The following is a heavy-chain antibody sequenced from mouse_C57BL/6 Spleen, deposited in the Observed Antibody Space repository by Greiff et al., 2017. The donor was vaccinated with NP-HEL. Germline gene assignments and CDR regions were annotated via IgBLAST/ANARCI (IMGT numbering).Heavy chain of an antibody. CDR3: ARRGGNYYFDY. J-gene: IGHJ2*01. D-gene: IGHD2-1*01. CDR1: GYTFTDYY. CDR2: IYPGSGNT. Sequence: VQLQQSGAELVRPGASVKLSCKASGYTFTDYYINWVKQRPGQGLEWIARIYPGSGNTYYNEKFKGKATLTAEKSSSTAYMQLSSLTSEDSAVYFCARRGGNYYFDYWGQGTTLTVSS. V-gene: IGHV1-76*01.